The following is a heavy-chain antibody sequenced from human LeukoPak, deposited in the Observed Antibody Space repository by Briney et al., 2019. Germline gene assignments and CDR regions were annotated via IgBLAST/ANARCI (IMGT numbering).Heavy chain of an antibody. Sequence: ASVKVSCKVSGYTLTELSMHWVRQAPGKGLEWMGWISAYNGNTNYAQKLQGRVTMTTDTSTSTAYMELRSLRSDDTAVYYCARDSPYGYDYWGQGTLVTVSS. CDR1: GYTLTELS. V-gene: IGHV1-18*01. D-gene: IGHD5-18*01. J-gene: IGHJ4*02. CDR2: ISAYNGNT. CDR3: ARDSPYGYDY.